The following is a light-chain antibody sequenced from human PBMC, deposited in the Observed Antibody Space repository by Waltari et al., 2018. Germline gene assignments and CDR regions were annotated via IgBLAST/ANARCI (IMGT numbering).Light chain of an antibody. CDR1: SSNIGKNY. Sequence: QSVLTQPPSASGTPGQRVTISCSGSSSNIGKNYVYWHQQLPGTAPKLLISGNDQRPSWVPDRFSGSKSGTSASLAISGLRSEDEADYYCAAWDDSLGVWIFGGGTKLTVL. J-gene: IGLJ2*01. CDR2: GND. V-gene: IGLV1-47*01. CDR3: AAWDDSLGVWI.